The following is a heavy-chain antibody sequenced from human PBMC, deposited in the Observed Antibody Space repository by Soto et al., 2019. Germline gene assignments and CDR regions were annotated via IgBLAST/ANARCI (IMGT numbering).Heavy chain of an antibody. CDR1: GFTFSSYA. CDR3: VKDASSRANCSSTSCYDY. CDR2: ISSNGGST. V-gene: IGHV3-64D*08. J-gene: IGHJ4*02. D-gene: IGHD2-2*01. Sequence: GSLRLSCSASGFTFSSYAMHWVRQAPGKGLEYVSAISSNGGSTYYADSVKGRFTISRDNSKNTLYLQMSSLRAEDTAVYYCVKDASSRANCSSTSCYDYWGQVTLVTVSS.